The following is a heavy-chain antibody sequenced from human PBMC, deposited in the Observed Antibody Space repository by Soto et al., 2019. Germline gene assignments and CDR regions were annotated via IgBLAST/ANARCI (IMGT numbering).Heavy chain of an antibody. CDR2: INPANGNT. V-gene: IGHV1-3*01. Sequence: QVQLVQSGAELKKPGASVNISCRASGFTFSDTLINWVRQGPGQRLEWMGWINPANGNTRYSEPFQGRVTISSLSSASTAYVALSDLTSEDTAVYYCARDIVSLGPRANDAFDVWGQATIITVSS. D-gene: IGHD1-26*01. CDR1: GFTFSDTL. J-gene: IGHJ3*01. CDR3: ARDIVSLGPRANDAFDV.